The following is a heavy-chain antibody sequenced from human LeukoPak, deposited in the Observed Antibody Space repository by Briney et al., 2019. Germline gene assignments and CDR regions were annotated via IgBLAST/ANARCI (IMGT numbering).Heavy chain of an antibody. D-gene: IGHD1-26*01. Sequence: PGGSLRLSCAASGFTFSNYAMSWVRQAPGKGLEWVSIIGYRGGSIYYAYSVQGRFTISRDNSKNTLSLQMNSLRAEDTAVYYCAKPLGGSYLFDRWDQGTLVTVSS. CDR3: AKPLGGSYLFDR. V-gene: IGHV3-23*01. J-gene: IGHJ4*02. CDR2: IGYRGGSI. CDR1: GFTFSNYA.